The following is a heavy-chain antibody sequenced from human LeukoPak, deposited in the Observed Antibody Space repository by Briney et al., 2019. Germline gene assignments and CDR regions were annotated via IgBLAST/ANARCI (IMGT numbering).Heavy chain of an antibody. CDR1: GFTVGTNY. CDR2: IYSGSST. D-gene: IGHD2-2*01. J-gene: IGHJ6*04. V-gene: IGHV3-53*01. CDR3: ARLIGYCSSTSCYEPADV. Sequence: GGSLRLSCAASGFTVGTNYMSWVRQAPGKGLEWVSLIYSGSSTYYANSVKGRFTISRDNSKNTVYLQMNSLRAEDTAVYYCARLIGYCSSTSCYEPADVWGKGTTVTVSS.